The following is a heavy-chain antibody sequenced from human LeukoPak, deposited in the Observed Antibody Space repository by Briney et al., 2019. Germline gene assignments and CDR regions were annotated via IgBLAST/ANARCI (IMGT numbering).Heavy chain of an antibody. CDR2: IHRSGSP. CDR3: AGEILGGFNPGAY. J-gene: IGHJ4*02. CDR1: LDSTTSNF. V-gene: IGHV4-4*08. D-gene: IGHD1-14*01. Sequence: SETLSLTCTVSLDSTTSNFWSWVRQPPGKGLEWIGEIHRSGSPNYNPSLQSRVTISIDRSRNQIALELSSVTAADTAVYYCAGEILGGFNPGAYWGQGTLVTVSS.